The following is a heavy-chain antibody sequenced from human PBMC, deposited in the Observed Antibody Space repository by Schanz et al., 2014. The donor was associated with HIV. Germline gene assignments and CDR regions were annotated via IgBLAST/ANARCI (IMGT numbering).Heavy chain of an antibody. Sequence: QVQLVESGGGVVQPGRSLRLSCAASGFTFSSYGIHWVRQAPGKGLEWVALIWYDGSKKYYADSVKGRFTISRDNSKNTLFLQMNSLRVEDTAVYYCATSPTMIFVGNFYSGLDVWGRGTTVTVS. CDR2: IWYDGSKK. CDR1: GFTFSSYG. J-gene: IGHJ6*02. D-gene: IGHD3-22*01. V-gene: IGHV3-33*01. CDR3: ATSPTMIFVGNFYSGLDV.